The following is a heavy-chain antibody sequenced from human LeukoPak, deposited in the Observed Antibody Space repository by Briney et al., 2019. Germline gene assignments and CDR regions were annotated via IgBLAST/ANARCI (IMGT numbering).Heavy chain of an antibody. CDR2: IYPGDSET. V-gene: IGHV5-51*04. CDR1: GYTFPDYW. Sequence: GESLKISCKGSGYTFPDYWIGWVRQMPGKGLEWMGIIYPGDSETRYSPSFQGQVTISVDKPISVVYLQWSSLKASDTAMYYCTLRYFDWFEDYWGQGTLVTVSS. CDR3: TLRYFDWFEDY. J-gene: IGHJ4*01. D-gene: IGHD3-9*01.